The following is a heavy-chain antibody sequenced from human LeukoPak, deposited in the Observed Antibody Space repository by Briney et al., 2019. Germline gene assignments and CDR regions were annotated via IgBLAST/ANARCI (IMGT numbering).Heavy chain of an antibody. CDR2: ISWNSGSI. J-gene: IGHJ4*02. CDR3: AKDEGSIVGATTTFDY. V-gene: IGHV3-9*01. Sequence: GRSLRLSCAASGFTFDDYAMHWVRQAPGKGLEWVSDISWNSGSIGYADSVKGRFTISRDNAKNSLYLQMNSLRAEDTALYYCAKDEGSIVGATTTFDYWGQGTLVTVSS. D-gene: IGHD1-26*01. CDR1: GFTFDDYA.